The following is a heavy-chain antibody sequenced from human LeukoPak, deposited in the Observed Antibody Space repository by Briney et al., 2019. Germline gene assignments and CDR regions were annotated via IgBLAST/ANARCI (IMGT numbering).Heavy chain of an antibody. CDR1: GGSISSYY. CDR3: ARDLVRGVRGWFDP. J-gene: IGHJ5*02. V-gene: IGHV4-59*01. D-gene: IGHD3-10*01. CDR2: IYYSGST. Sequence: SETLSLTCTVSGGSISSYYWSWIRQPPGKGLEWLGYIYYSGSTNYNPSLKSRVTISVDTSKNQFSLKLSSVTAADTAVYYCARDLVRGVRGWFDPWGQGTLVTVSS.